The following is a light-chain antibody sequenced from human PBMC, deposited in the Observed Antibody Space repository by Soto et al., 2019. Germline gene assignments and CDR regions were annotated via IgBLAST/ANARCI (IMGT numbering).Light chain of an antibody. Sequence: QSVLTQPASVSGSPGQSITISCTGTSSDVGSYNLVSWYQQHPGKAPKLMIYEVSKRPSGVSNRFSGSKSGNTASLTISGLQAEDEADYYCCSYAGSSTFGVVFGGGTQLTVL. V-gene: IGLV2-23*02. CDR1: SSDVGSYNL. CDR2: EVS. CDR3: CSYAGSSTFGVV. J-gene: IGLJ2*01.